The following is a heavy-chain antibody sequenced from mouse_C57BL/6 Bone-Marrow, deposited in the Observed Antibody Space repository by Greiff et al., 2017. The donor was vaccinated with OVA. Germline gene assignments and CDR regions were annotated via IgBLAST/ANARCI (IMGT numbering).Heavy chain of an antibody. D-gene: IGHD1-1*01. CDR1: GYTFTSYT. CDR2: INPSSGYT. Sequence: VQLQQSGAELARPGASVKMSCKASGYTFTSYTMHWLNQRPGQGLEWIGYINPSSGYTKYNQKFKDKATWTADKSSSTAYMQLSSLTSEDSAVYYCASRLRCYAMDYWGQGTSVTVSS. CDR3: ASRLRCYAMDY. V-gene: IGHV1-4*01. J-gene: IGHJ4*01.